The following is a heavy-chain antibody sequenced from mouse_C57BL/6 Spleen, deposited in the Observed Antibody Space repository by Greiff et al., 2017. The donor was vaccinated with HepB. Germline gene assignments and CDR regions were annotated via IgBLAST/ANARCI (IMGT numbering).Heavy chain of an antibody. V-gene: IGHV5-4*01. CDR1: GFTFSSYA. Sequence: EVKLQESGGGLVKPGGSLKLSCAASGFTFSSYAMSWVRQTPEKRLEWVATISDGGSYTYYPDNVKGRFTISRDNAKNNLYLQMSHLKSEDTAMYYCARDDYDGYYLFAYWGQGTLVTVSA. CDR2: ISDGGSYT. CDR3: ARDDYDGYYLFAY. J-gene: IGHJ3*01. D-gene: IGHD2-3*01.